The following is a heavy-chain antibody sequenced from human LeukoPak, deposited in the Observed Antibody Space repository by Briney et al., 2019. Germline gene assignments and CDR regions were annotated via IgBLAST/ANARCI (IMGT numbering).Heavy chain of an antibody. V-gene: IGHV1-18*01. D-gene: IGHD6-19*01. Sequence: ASVKVSCKASGYTFTSYGISWVRQAPGQGLEWMGWISAYNGNTNYAQKLQGRVTMTTDTSTSTAYMELRSLRSDDTAVYYCARVPGIAVAGTGYMDVWGKGTTVTISS. CDR3: ARVPGIAVAGTGYMDV. CDR2: ISAYNGNT. J-gene: IGHJ6*03. CDR1: GYTFTSYG.